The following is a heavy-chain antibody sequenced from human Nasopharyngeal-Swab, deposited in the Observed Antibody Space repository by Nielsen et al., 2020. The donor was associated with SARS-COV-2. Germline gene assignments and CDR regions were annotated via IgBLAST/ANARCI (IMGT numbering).Heavy chain of an antibody. CDR2: IKSKTDGGTT. V-gene: IGHV3-15*01. D-gene: IGHD6-19*01. CDR3: TTEGYSSGWYWGLFDY. CDR1: GFTFSNAW. J-gene: IGHJ4*02. Sequence: ESLKISCAASGFTFSNAWMSWVRQAPGKGLERVGSIKSKTDGGTTDYAAPVKGRFTISRDDSKNTLYLQMNSLKTEDTAVYYCTTEGYSSGWYWGLFDYWGQGTLVTVSS.